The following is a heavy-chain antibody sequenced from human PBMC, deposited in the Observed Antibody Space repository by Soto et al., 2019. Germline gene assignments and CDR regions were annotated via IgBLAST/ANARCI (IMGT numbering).Heavy chain of an antibody. CDR3: ARDSYGGNVPDYFDY. J-gene: IGHJ4*02. Sequence: ASVKVSCKASGYTFTGYYMHWVRQAPGQGLEWMGWINPNSGGTNYAQKFQGWVTMTRDTSISTAYMELSRLRSDDTAVYYCARDSYGGNVPDYFDYWGQGTLVTVSS. V-gene: IGHV1-2*04. D-gene: IGHD4-17*01. CDR1: GYTFTGYY. CDR2: INPNSGGT.